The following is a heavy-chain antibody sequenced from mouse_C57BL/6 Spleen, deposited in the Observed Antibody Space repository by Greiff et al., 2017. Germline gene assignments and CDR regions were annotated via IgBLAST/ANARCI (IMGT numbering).Heavy chain of an antibody. J-gene: IGHJ2*01. D-gene: IGHD2-10*01. CDR2: IDPETGGT. Sequence: VQLQQSGAELVRPGASVTLSCKASGFTFTDYEMHWVKQTPVHGLEWIGAIDPETGGTAYNQKFKGKAILTADKSSSTAYMELRSLTSEDAAVYYCTRRLLLYYFDYWGQGTTLTVSS. V-gene: IGHV1-15*01. CDR1: GFTFTDYE. CDR3: TRRLLLYYFDY.